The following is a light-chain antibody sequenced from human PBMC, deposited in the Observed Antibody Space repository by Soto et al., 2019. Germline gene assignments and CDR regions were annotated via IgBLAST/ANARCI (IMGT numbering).Light chain of an antibody. J-gene: IGLJ2*01. CDR3: CSYAGSRVV. CDR2: DVN. V-gene: IGLV2-11*01. CDR1: SSDVGGYNY. Sequence: QSALTQPRSVSGSPGQSVTISCTGTSSDVGGYNYVSWYQQHPGKAPKFMIYDVNKRPSGVPDRFSGSKSGNTASLTISGLQADDEADYYCCSYAGSRVVFGGGTKLTVL.